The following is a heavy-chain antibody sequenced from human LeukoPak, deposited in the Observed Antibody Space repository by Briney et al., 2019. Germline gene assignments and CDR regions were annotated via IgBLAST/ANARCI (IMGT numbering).Heavy chain of an antibody. CDR2: IYHSGST. D-gene: IGHD2-2*01. Sequence: SETLSLTCTVSGGTISSYYWSWIRQPAGKGLEWIGYIYHSGSTYYNPSLKSRVTISVDRSKNQFSLKLSSVTAADTAVYYCASLYCSSTSCYPDGWGQGTLVTVSS. CDR3: ASLYCSSTSCYPDG. V-gene: IGHV4-59*06. J-gene: IGHJ4*02. CDR1: GGTISSYY.